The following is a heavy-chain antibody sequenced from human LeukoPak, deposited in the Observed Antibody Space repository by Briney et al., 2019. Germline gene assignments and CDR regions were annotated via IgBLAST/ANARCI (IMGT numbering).Heavy chain of an antibody. CDR2: INHSGST. CDR3: ARQRDAGSSSSYYYYMDV. Sequence: SETLSLTCAVYGGSFSGYYWSWIRQPPGKGLEWIGEINHSGSTNYNPSLKSRVTISVDTSKNQFSLKLSSVTAADTAVYYCARQRDAGSSSSYYYYMDVWGKGTTVTVSS. J-gene: IGHJ6*03. CDR1: GGSFSGYY. D-gene: IGHD6-6*01. V-gene: IGHV4-34*01.